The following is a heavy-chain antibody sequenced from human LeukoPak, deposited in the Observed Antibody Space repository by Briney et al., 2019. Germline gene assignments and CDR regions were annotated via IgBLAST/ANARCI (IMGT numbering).Heavy chain of an antibody. D-gene: IGHD6-13*01. CDR1: GGTFSSYA. CDR2: IIPIFGIA. J-gene: IGHJ4*02. Sequence: VASMKVSCKASGGTFSSYAISWVRQAPGQGLEWMGRIIPIFGIANYAQEFQGRVTITADKSTSTAYMELSSLRSEDTAVYYCARDDDSSSWYFDYWGQGTLVTVSS. V-gene: IGHV1-69*04. CDR3: ARDDDSSSWYFDY.